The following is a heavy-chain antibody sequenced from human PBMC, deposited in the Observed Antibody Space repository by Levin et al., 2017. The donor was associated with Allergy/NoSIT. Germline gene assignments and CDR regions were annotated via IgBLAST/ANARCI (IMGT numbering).Heavy chain of an antibody. Sequence: GGSLRLSCQASGSSFTSFWFGWVRQRPGKGLEWMGLIFPSDSDTRVSPSFQGQIIMSVDKSISTSYLQWSSLKASASAMYYCARRDSDGSNSFDYWGQGALVTVSP. CDR3: ARRDSDGSNSFDY. CDR2: IFPSDSDT. CDR1: GSSFTSFW. D-gene: IGHD4-23*01. J-gene: IGHJ4*02. V-gene: IGHV5-51*01.